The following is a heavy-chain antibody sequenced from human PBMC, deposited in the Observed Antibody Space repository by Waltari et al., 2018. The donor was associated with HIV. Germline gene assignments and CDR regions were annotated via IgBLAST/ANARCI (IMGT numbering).Heavy chain of an antibody. V-gene: IGHV3-23*01. Sequence: EVQLLESGGGLVQPGGSLSLSCAASVFRFSNYAMSWVRQAPGEGLEWVAVVRDVDSTYYVDSVKGRFIISRDDSKDTLYLQMNSLRVEDTAVYYCAKDDRATRGLDNWGQGTLVTVSS. D-gene: IGHD5-12*01. CDR2: VRDVDST. CDR1: VFRFSNYA. J-gene: IGHJ4*02. CDR3: AKDDRATRGLDN.